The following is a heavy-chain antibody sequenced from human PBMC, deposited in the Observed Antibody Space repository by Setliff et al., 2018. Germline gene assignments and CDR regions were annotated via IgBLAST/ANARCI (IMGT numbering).Heavy chain of an antibody. D-gene: IGHD3-10*01. J-gene: IGHJ4*02. CDR3: ARAYYYGSGNSHKYYMEV. Sequence: SETLSLTCTVSGGSISSSYWSWIRQPPGKGLEWIGYFYHSGSMNYNPSLKGRVTMSVDTSNNQLSLKLTSVSAADTAVYYCARAYYYGSGNSHKYYMEVWGQGTLVTVSS. CDR2: FYHSGSM. V-gene: IGHV4-4*09. CDR1: GGSISSSY.